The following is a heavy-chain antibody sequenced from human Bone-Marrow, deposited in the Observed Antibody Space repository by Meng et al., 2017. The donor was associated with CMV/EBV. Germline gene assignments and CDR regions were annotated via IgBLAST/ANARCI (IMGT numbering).Heavy chain of an antibody. CDR3: APDDYDY. CDR1: GFTFSRYW. J-gene: IGHJ4*02. CDR2: IKQDGSEK. D-gene: IGHD1-14*01. Sequence: GGSLRLSCAVSGFTFSRYWMSWVRQAPGKGLEWVANIKQDGSEKYYVDSVKGRFTISRDNAKNSLCLQMNSLTAEDTAVYYCAPDDYDYWGQGTLVTVSS. V-gene: IGHV3-7*01.